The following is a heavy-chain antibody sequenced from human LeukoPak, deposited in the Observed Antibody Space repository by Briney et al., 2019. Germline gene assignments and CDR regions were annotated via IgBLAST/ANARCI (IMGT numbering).Heavy chain of an antibody. CDR1: GYSFVLYG. Sequence: ASVKVSCKASGYSFVLYGISWVRQAPGEGPEWMGWISGSTGDTNYAQKFQGRGTMTADTSSSTAYMELRSLRFEDTAVYYCARDQGYGYVGDLDYWGLGTLVTVSS. CDR2: ISGSTGDT. V-gene: IGHV1-18*01. J-gene: IGHJ4*02. D-gene: IGHD5-18*01. CDR3: ARDQGYGYVGDLDY.